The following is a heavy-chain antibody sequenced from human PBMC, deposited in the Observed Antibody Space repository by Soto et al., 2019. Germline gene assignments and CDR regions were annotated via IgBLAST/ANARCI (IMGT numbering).Heavy chain of an antibody. V-gene: IGHV3-15*01. CDR1: GFTFTNAW. CDR2: IKSKTDGGTT. CDR3: TTGMGYNPGFDY. J-gene: IGHJ4*02. D-gene: IGHD1-1*01. Sequence: GGSLRLSCAASGFTFTNAWISWVRQAPGKGLEWVGRIKSKTDGGTTDYAAPVKGRFTISRDDSKNTLYLQMNSLKTEDTAVYYCTTGMGYNPGFDYWGQGTLVTVSS.